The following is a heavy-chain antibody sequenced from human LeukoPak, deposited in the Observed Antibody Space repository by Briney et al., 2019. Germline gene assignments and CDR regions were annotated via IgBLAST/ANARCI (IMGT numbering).Heavy chain of an antibody. J-gene: IGHJ4*02. CDR1: EFTFSRYG. CDR2: ISWSSTYI. CDR3: ASGSYSFDF. D-gene: IGHD1-26*01. Sequence: PGGSLRLSCAASEFTFSRYGMNWVRQPPGKGLEWVSSISWSSTYIYYAESVKGRFTISRDNAKNSLFLQMNTLRAEDTAVYYCASGSYSFDFWGRGALVTVSS. V-gene: IGHV3-21*06.